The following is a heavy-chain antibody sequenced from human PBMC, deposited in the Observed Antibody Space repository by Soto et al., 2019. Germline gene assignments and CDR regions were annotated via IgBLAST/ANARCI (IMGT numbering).Heavy chain of an antibody. J-gene: IGHJ6*03. CDR1: GYTFTDYY. Sequence: GASVKVSCKASGYTFTDYYLHWVRQAPGQGLEWMGMMNPSGGVTSYAQKFQGRVAVTRDTSTSTVYMQLSSLRSEDTAVYYCASSEAVPTTTYYYWYIDVWGKGTTVTVSS. V-gene: IGHV1-46*03. D-gene: IGHD2-2*01. CDR2: MNPSGGVT. CDR3: ASSEAVPTTTYYYWYIDV.